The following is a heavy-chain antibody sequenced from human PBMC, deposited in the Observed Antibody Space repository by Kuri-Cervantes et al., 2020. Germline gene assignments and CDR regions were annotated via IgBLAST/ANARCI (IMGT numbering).Heavy chain of an antibody. D-gene: IGHD6-6*01. CDR1: GFTFSRYS. CDR2: FSRSTSYI. J-gene: IGHJ6*03. CDR3: AKDMGRSIAARPGYMDV. Sequence: GGSLRLSCAAAGFTFSRYSMNWVRQAPGKGLEWVSSFSRSTSYIYYADSVKGRFTISRDNAKNSLYLQMNSLRAEDTALYYCAKDMGRSIAARPGYMDVWGKGTTVTVSS. V-gene: IGHV3-21*04.